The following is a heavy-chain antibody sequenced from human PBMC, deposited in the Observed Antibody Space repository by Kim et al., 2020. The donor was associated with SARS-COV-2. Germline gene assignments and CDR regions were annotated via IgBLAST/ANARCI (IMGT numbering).Heavy chain of an antibody. CDR1: GFTFSSYG. CDR2: IWYDGSNK. CDR3: ARDRGDGYNLVDF. V-gene: IGHV3-33*01. J-gene: IGHJ4*02. Sequence: GGSLRLSCAASGFTFSSYGMHWVRQAPGKGLEWVAVIWYDGSNKYYADSVKGRFTISRDNSKNTLYLQMNSLRAEDTAVYYCARDRGDGYNLVDFWGQGTLVTVSS. D-gene: IGHD3-10*01.